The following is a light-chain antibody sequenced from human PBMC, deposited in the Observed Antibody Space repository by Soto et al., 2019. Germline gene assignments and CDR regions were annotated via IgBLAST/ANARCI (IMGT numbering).Light chain of an antibody. J-gene: IGLJ1*01. CDR1: SSDVGGNKY. V-gene: IGLV2-14*03. Sequence: QSVLTQPASVSGSPGQPITISCTGTSSDVGGNKYVSWYQQYPGKAPKLMICDVSNRPSGVSNRFSGSKSGNTASLTISGLQAEDEADYYCSAFTGTSYVFGTGTKVTVL. CDR3: SAFTGTSYV. CDR2: DVS.